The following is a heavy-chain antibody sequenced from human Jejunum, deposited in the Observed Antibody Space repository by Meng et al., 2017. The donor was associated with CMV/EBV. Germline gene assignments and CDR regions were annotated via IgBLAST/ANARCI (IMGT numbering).Heavy chain of an antibody. D-gene: IGHD1-26*01. CDR2: MDTAGDT. J-gene: IGHJ4*02. V-gene: IGHV3-13*01. CDR3: ARAVGAPNYFDY. Sequence: AASGFAFSNSDMRWVRQGTGKGLEWVSAMDTAGDTYYPDSVKGRFTISRENAKNSLYLQMNSLRAGDTAVYYCARAVGAPNYFDYWGQGTLVTVSS. CDR1: GFAFSNSD.